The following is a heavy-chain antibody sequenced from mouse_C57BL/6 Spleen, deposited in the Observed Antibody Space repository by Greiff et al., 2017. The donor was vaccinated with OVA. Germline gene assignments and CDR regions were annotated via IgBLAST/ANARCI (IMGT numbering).Heavy chain of an antibody. CDR3: ARQGDAMDY. V-gene: IGHV5-17*01. J-gene: IGHJ4*01. CDR2: ISSGSSTI. Sequence: EVNLVESGGGLVKPGGSLKLSCAASGFTFSDYGMHWVRQAPEKGLEWVAYISSGSSTIYYADTVKGRFTISRDNAKNTLFLQMTSLRSEDTAMYYCARQGDAMDYWGQGTSVTVSS. D-gene: IGHD3-3*01. CDR1: GFTFSDYG.